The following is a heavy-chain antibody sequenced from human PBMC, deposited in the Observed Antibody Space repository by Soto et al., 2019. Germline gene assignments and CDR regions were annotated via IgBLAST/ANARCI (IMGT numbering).Heavy chain of an antibody. V-gene: IGHV3-23*01. J-gene: IGHJ3*02. CDR3: SKVPLSVGELLPHDAFDI. Sequence: EVQLLESGGGLVQPGGSLRLSCAASGFTFSSYAMSWVRQAPGKGLEWVSAISGSGGSTYYADSVKGRFTISRDNSKETLCPQMNRLSGEGTDVNYVSKVPLSVGELLPHDAFDIWGQGTMVTVSS. CDR2: ISGSGGST. CDR1: GFTFSSYA. D-gene: IGHD3-10*01.